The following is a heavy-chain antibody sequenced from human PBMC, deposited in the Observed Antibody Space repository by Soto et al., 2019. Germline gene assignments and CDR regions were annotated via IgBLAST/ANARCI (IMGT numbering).Heavy chain of an antibody. CDR1: GFPFSSYG. CDR3: ARPHSGSYQYFFDY. Sequence: QVQLVESGGGVVQPGRSLRLSCAASGFPFSSYGLHWVRQAPGKGLEWLALIWYDGTNKFYADSVKGRFTISRDESKNTLYMQMNSLRAVDTAIYYCARPHSGSYQYFFDYWGQGTLVTVSS. V-gene: IGHV3-33*01. CDR2: IWYDGTNK. J-gene: IGHJ4*02. D-gene: IGHD1-26*01.